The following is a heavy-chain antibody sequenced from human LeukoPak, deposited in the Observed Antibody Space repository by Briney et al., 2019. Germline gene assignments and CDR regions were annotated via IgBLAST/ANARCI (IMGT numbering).Heavy chain of an antibody. D-gene: IGHD5-18*01. J-gene: IGHJ4*02. CDR3: TRVPGYSYGLDY. V-gene: IGHV3-49*04. CDR1: GFTFGDYA. CDR2: IRSKAYGGTT. Sequence: PGRSLRLSCTASGFTFGDYAMSWVRQAPGKGLEWVGFIRSKAYGGTTEYAASVKGRFTISRDDSKSIAYLQMNSLKTEDRAVYYCTRVPGYSYGLDYWGQGTLVTVSS.